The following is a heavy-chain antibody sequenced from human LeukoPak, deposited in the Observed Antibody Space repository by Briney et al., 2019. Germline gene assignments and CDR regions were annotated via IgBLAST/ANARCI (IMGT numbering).Heavy chain of an antibody. Sequence: SETLSLTCTVSGGSISSYYWSWIRQPPGQGLEWIGYIYYSVSTNYNPSLKSRVTTSVDTSRNQFSLKLSAVTAADTAVYYCARAELSHRGYHYGMDVWGQGATVTVS. V-gene: IGHV4-59*08. CDR2: IYYSVST. D-gene: IGHD1-14*01. CDR3: ARAELSHRGYHYGMDV. J-gene: IGHJ6*02. CDR1: GGSISSYY.